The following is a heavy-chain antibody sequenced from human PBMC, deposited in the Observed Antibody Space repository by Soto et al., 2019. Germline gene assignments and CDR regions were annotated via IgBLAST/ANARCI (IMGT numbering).Heavy chain of an antibody. D-gene: IGHD3-22*01. CDR1: GGTFSSYT. V-gene: IGHV1-69*08. CDR3: AREVSSAYESSAVLEGGY. Sequence: QVQLVQSGAEVKKPGSSVKVSCKASGGTFSSYTITWVRQAPGQGLEWMGRIIPILGIANYAQKFQGRVTITGDKSTSTVYMELSSLRSEDTAVYYCAREVSSAYESSAVLEGGYWGQGTLVTVSS. J-gene: IGHJ4*02. CDR2: IIPILGIA.